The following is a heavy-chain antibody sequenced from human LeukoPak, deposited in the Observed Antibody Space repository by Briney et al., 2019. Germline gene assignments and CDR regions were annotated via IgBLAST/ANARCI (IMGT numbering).Heavy chain of an antibody. Sequence: ASVKVSCKASGYTFTGYYMHWVRQAPGQGLEWMGRINPNSGGTNYAQKFQGRVTMTRDTSISTAYMELSRLRSDYTAVYYCAEYDSSGYSSLSYWGQGTLVTVSS. CDR3: AEYDSSGYSSLSY. D-gene: IGHD3-22*01. J-gene: IGHJ4*02. CDR1: GYTFTGYY. CDR2: INPNSGGT. V-gene: IGHV1-2*06.